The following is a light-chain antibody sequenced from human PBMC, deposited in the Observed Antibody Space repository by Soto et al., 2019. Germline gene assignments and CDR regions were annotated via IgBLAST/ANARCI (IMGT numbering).Light chain of an antibody. CDR2: DVS. J-gene: IGLJ1*01. CDR1: SSDVGGYKY. V-gene: IGLV2-14*01. Sequence: QSALTQPASVSGSPGQSITISCTGTSSDVGGYKYVSWYQHHPGKGPKLMLYDVSNRPSGVSNRFSGSKSGNTASLTISGTQAEDEADYYCSSYTSSTTYVFGTGTKLTVL. CDR3: SSYTSSTTYV.